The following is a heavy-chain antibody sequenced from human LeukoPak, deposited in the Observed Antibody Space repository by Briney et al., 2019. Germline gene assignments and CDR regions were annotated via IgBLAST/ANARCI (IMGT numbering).Heavy chain of an antibody. J-gene: IGHJ5*02. CDR2: ISTSGSP. CDR1: GGSISNYY. V-gene: IGHV4-4*07. D-gene: IGHD4/OR15-4a*01. Sequence: SETLSLTCTVSGGSISNYYWSWIRQTAGKGLGWIGLISTSGSPNYNPFLKSRVTMSVDTSKNQFSLKLSSVTAADTAVYYCARDLTTPPYNWFDPWGQGTLVTVSS. CDR3: ARDLTTPPYNWFDP.